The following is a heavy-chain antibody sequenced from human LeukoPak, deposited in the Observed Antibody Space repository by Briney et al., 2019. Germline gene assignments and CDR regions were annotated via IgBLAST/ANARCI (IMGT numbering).Heavy chain of an antibody. V-gene: IGHV3-9*01. J-gene: IGHJ4*02. Sequence: GGSLGLSCAASGFTFDDYAMHWVRQAPGKGLEWVSGISWNSGSIGYADSVKGRFTISRDNAKNSLYLQMNSLRAEDTALYYCAKGPYYDSSGWCFDYWGQGTLVTVSS. CDR3: AKGPYYDSSGWCFDY. CDR2: ISWNSGSI. CDR1: GFTFDDYA. D-gene: IGHD3-22*01.